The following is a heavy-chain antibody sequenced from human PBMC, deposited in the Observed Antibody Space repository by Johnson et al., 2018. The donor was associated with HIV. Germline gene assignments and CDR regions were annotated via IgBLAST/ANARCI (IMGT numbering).Heavy chain of an antibody. CDR1: GFTFDDYG. CDR2: INWNGGSI. J-gene: IGHJ3*02. CDR3: ARDIIAAAGISAFDI. V-gene: IGHV3-20*04. D-gene: IGHD6-13*01. Sequence: VQLVESGGGLVQPGGSLRLSCAASGFTFDDYGMSWVRQAPGKGLEWVSGINWNGGSIGYADSVKGRFTISRDNSKNTLYLQMNSLRSEDTAVYYCARDIIAAAGISAFDIWGQGTMVTVSS.